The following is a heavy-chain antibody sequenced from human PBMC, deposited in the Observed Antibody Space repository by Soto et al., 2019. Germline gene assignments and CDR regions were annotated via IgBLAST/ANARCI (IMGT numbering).Heavy chain of an antibody. CDR2: ISWNSGSI. Sequence: EVQLVESGGGLVQPGRSLRLSCAASGFTFDDYAMHWVRQAPGKGLEWVSGISWNSGSIGYADSVKGRFTISRDNAKNSLYLQMNSLRAEDTALYYWAKGRGGSYGRDYFDQWGQGTLVTASS. CDR3: AKGRGGSYGRDYFDQ. D-gene: IGHD1-26*01. V-gene: IGHV3-9*01. CDR1: GFTFDDYA. J-gene: IGHJ4*02.